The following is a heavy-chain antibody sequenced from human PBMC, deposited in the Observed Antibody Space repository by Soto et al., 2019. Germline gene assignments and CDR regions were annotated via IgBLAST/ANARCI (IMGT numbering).Heavy chain of an antibody. CDR1: GFTFSSYA. D-gene: IGHD3-10*01. Sequence: GGSLRLSCAASGFTFSSYAMSWVRQAPGKGLEWVSAISGSGGSTYYADSVKGRFTISRDNSKNTLYLQMNSLRAEDTAVYYCAKDTLYYYGSGSYYSQYTDYWGQGTLVTVSS. CDR2: ISGSGGST. CDR3: AKDTLYYYGSGSYYSQYTDY. V-gene: IGHV3-23*01. J-gene: IGHJ4*02.